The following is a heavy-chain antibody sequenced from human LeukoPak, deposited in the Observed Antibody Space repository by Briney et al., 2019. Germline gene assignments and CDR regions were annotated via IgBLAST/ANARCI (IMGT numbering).Heavy chain of an antibody. Sequence: GGSLRLSCEASGITFTSHWMTWVRQAPGWGLEWVANIKHDGSLRNYLDSVKGRFTISRDNAKHSLYLQMNSLRAEDTAVYYCARDQDYHISDSWYDAFDVWGRGTMVTVSP. CDR3: ARDQDYHISDSWYDAFDV. CDR2: IKHDGSLR. J-gene: IGHJ3*01. D-gene: IGHD3-22*01. CDR1: GITFTSHW. V-gene: IGHV3-7*01.